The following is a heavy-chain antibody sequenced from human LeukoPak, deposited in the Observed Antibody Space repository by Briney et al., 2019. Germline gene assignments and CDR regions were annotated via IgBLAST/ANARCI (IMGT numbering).Heavy chain of an antibody. Sequence: GGSLRLSCAVSGITLSSYGMSWVRRAPGKGLEWVAGISDSGGSTNYADSVKGRFTISRDNPKNTLYLQMNSLRAEDTAVYFCAKRGVVIRVILVGFHKEAYYFDSWGQGALVTVSS. J-gene: IGHJ4*02. V-gene: IGHV3-23*01. CDR2: ISDSGGST. CDR1: GITLSSYG. D-gene: IGHD3-22*01. CDR3: AKRGVVIRVILVGFHKEAYYFDS.